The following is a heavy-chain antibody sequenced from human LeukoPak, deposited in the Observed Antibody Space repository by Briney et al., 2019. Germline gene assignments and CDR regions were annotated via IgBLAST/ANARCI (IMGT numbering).Heavy chain of an antibody. CDR1: GFTFSSYA. Sequence: GGSLRLSCAASGFTFSSYAMSWVRQAPGKGLEWVSSISSSGANTYYADSVKGRFTISRDNSKNTLYLQMSSLRVEDTAVYYCAKRDRPCSGDCSAPYYFDYWGQGTLVTVSS. D-gene: IGHD2-21*02. CDR3: AKRDRPCSGDCSAPYYFDY. J-gene: IGHJ4*02. V-gene: IGHV3-23*01. CDR2: ISSSGANT.